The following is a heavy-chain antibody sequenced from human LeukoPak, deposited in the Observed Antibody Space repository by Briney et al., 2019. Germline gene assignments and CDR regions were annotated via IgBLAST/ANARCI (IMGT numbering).Heavy chain of an antibody. Sequence: ASVKVSCKASGYTLTSYDINWVRQATGQGLEWMGWMNPNSGNTGYAQKFQGRVTMTRNTSISTAYMELSSLRSEDTAVYYCARVGYSSGWYYFDYWGQGTLVTVSS. V-gene: IGHV1-8*01. CDR2: MNPNSGNT. CDR1: GYTLTSYD. D-gene: IGHD6-19*01. J-gene: IGHJ4*02. CDR3: ARVGYSSGWYYFDY.